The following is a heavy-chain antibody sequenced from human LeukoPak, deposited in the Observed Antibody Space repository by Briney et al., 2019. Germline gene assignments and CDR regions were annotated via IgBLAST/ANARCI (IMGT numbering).Heavy chain of an antibody. J-gene: IGHJ4*02. CDR3: ARMTAGTSNYYDY. D-gene: IGHD1-1*01. V-gene: IGHV4-38-2*02. Sequence: SETLSPTCSVSSYSISSGYFWGWIRQPPGKGLEWIGTVYHTGSMYYNPSLRSRVTISVDTSKNQFSLRLSSVTTADTAVYYCARMTAGTSNYYDYWGQGTLVTVSS. CDR2: VYHTGSM. CDR1: SYSISSGYF.